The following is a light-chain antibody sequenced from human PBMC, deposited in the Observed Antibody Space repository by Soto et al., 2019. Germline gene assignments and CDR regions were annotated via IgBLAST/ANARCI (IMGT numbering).Light chain of an antibody. CDR2: SNN. CDR3: AAWDDSLNGVV. Sequence: QSVLTQPPSASGTPGQRVTISCSGSSSNIGSNYVYWYQQLPGTAPKLLIYSNNQRPSGVPDRFSGSKSGTSASLAISGLQSEDEADYYCAAWDDSLNGVVFGGGTKLTRP. CDR1: SSNIGSNY. V-gene: IGLV1-44*01. J-gene: IGLJ2*01.